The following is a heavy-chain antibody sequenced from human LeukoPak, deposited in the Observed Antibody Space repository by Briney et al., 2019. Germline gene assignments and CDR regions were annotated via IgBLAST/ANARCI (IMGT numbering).Heavy chain of an antibody. CDR2: ISSSGSYI. V-gene: IGHV3-21*01. J-gene: IGHJ6*03. CDR1: GFTFSSYS. Sequence: AGGSLRLSCAASGFTFSSYSMNWVRQAPGKGLEWVSSISSSGSYIYYADSVKGRFTISRDNAKNSLYLQMNNLRAEDTAVYYCARPLRFLERYMDVWGKGTTVTVSS. CDR3: ARPLRFLERYMDV. D-gene: IGHD3-3*01.